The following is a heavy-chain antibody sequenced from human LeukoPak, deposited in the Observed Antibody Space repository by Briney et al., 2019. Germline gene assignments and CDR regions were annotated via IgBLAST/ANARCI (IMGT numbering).Heavy chain of an antibody. CDR1: GGSINTYY. J-gene: IGHJ5*02. CDR3: ARGRYQLSP. D-gene: IGHD2-2*01. Sequence: KPSETLSLTCTVSGGSINTYYWSWIRQPPGKGLEWIGYIYYSGSTNYNPSLKSRVTISVDTSKNQFSLKLSSVTAADTAVYYCARGRYQLSPWGQGTLVAVSS. V-gene: IGHV4-59*01. CDR2: IYYSGST.